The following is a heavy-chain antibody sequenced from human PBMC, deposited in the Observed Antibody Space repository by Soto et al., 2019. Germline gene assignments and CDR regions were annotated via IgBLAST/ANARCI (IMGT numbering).Heavy chain of an antibody. D-gene: IGHD5-12*01. V-gene: IGHV1-24*01. Sequence: ASVKVSCKDSGYTLTELSMHWVRQAPGKGLEWMGGFDPEDGETIYAQKFQGRVTMTEDTSTDTAYMELSSLRSEDTAVYYCATVGPSGNGRWLQFWGYYYYYGMDVWGQGTTVTVSS. CDR2: FDPEDGET. J-gene: IGHJ6*02. CDR3: ATVGPSGNGRWLQFWGYYYYYGMDV. CDR1: GYTLTELS.